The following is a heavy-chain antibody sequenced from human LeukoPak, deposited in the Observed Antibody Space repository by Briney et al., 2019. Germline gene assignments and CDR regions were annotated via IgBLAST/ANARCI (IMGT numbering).Heavy chain of an antibody. J-gene: IGHJ4*02. CDR3: AKDVGKWESLHFFDY. Sequence: GGSLRLSCAASGFTFSSSAMTWVRQAPGKGLEWVSGISGSGASTYYADSVTGRFTISRDNSRNTLYLQMNSLRGDDTAVYYCAKDVGKWESLHFFDYWGQGTLVTVSS. CDR2: ISGSGAST. CDR1: GFTFSSSA. D-gene: IGHD1-26*01. V-gene: IGHV3-23*01.